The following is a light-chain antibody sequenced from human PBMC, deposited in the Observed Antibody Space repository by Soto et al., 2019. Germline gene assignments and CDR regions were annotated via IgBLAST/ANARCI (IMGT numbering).Light chain of an antibody. V-gene: IGKV3-20*01. J-gene: IGKJ4*01. CDR3: QQYASSPLT. CDR2: GAS. CDR1: QTVGNNY. Sequence: EIVLTQSPGTLSLSPGERATLSCRASQTVGNNYVAWYQQIRGQTPRLLIYGASNRATGIPDRISGSGSGTDFTLTISRLEPEDFAVYYCQQYASSPLTFGGGTQVEIK.